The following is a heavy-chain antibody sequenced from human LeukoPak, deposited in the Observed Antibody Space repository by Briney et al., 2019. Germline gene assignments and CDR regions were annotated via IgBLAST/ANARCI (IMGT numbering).Heavy chain of an antibody. CDR1: GFSLSTSGMC. V-gene: IGHV2-70*01. D-gene: IGHD6-19*01. CDR3: ARVMAVAGTFAFDI. Sequence: SGPALVKPTQTLTLTCTFSGFSLSTSGMCVSWIRQPPGKALEWLALIDWDDDKYYSTSLKTRLTISKDTSKNQVVLTMTNMDPVDTATYYCARVMAVAGTFAFDIWGQGTMVTVSS. CDR2: IDWDDDK. J-gene: IGHJ3*02.